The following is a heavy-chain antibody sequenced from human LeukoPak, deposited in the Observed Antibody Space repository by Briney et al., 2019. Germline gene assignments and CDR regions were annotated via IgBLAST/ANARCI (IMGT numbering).Heavy chain of an antibody. J-gene: IGHJ5*02. Sequence: GRSLRLSCAASGFTFSTYNMNWVRQAPGKGLEWISYITSTGSLTYYADSVKGRFTISRDNAKDSLYLQMNSLRVEDTAVYYCAREMGSWGQGILVTVSS. CDR1: GFTFSTYN. V-gene: IGHV3-48*01. D-gene: IGHD2-8*01. CDR2: ITSTGSLT. CDR3: AREMGS.